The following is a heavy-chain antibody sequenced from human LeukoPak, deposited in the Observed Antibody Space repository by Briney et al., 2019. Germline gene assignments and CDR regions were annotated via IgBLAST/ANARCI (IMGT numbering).Heavy chain of an antibody. Sequence: PSETLSLTCTVSGGSVSSGSYYWSWIRQPPGKGLEWIGYIYYSGSTNYNPSLKSRVTMSVETSKNQISLRLRSVSAADTAVYYCARDDFEYSVHYGMDVWGQGTTVTVSS. CDR3: ARDDFEYSVHYGMDV. V-gene: IGHV4-61*01. J-gene: IGHJ6*02. D-gene: IGHD3-9*01. CDR1: GGSVSSGSYY. CDR2: IYYSGST.